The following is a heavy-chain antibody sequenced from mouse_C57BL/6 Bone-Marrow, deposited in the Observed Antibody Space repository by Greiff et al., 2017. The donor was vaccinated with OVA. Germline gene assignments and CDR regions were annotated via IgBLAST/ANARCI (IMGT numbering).Heavy chain of an antibody. CDR2: ISNLAYSI. CDR3: ARHDGRYFDY. D-gene: IGHD2-3*01. CDR1: GFTFSDYG. J-gene: IGHJ2*01. Sequence: EVKVVESGGGLVQPGGSLKLSCAASGFTFSDYGMAWVRQAPRKGPEWVAFISNLAYSIYYADTVTGRFTISRENAKNTLYLEMSSLRSEDTAMYYCARHDGRYFDYWGQGTTLTVSS. V-gene: IGHV5-15*01.